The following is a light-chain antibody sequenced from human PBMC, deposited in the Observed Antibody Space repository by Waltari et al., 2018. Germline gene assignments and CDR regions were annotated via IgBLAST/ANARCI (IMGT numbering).Light chain of an antibody. J-gene: IGKJ1*01. V-gene: IGKV3-20*01. CDR3: QHYVHLPAT. CDR2: GAS. Sequence: IVLTQFPGTLSFSPGERATLSCRASQSVSRSLAWYQQKPGQAPKLLIYGASTRATGIPDRFTGSGSGTDFSLTISSLEPEDFAIYFCQHYVHLPATFGQGTKVEIK. CDR1: QSVSRS.